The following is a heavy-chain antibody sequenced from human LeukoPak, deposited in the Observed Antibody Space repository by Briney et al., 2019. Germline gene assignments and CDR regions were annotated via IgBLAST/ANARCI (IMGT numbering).Heavy chain of an antibody. J-gene: IGHJ3*02. D-gene: IGHD6-19*01. Sequence: SETLSLTCAVYGGSFSGYYWSWIRQPPGKGLEWIGEINHSGSTNYNPSLKSRVTISVDTSKNQFSLKLSSVTAADTAVYYCARRYLARWLVLLRGAFDIWGQGTMVTVSS. CDR3: ARRYLARWLVLLRGAFDI. CDR2: INHSGST. V-gene: IGHV4-34*01. CDR1: GGSFSGYY.